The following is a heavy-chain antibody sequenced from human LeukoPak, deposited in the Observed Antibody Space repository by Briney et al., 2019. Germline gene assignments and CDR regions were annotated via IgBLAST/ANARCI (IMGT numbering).Heavy chain of an antibody. CDR1: GYSFINYW. Sequence: GESLKISCKGSGYSFINYWIGWVRQMPGKGLEWMGIIYPGDSDTRYSPSFQGQVTISADKSISTAYLQWSSLKASDTAMYYCARSHYGSGSYPYYYYGMDVWGQGTTVTVSS. J-gene: IGHJ6*02. CDR2: IYPGDSDT. V-gene: IGHV5-51*01. D-gene: IGHD3-10*01. CDR3: ARSHYGSGSYPYYYYGMDV.